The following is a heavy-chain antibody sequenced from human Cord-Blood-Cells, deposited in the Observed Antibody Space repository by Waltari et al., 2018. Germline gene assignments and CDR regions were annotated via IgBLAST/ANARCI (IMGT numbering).Heavy chain of an antibody. CDR2: VRAYNGNT. CDR1: GYTFTSYG. Sequence: QVQLVQSGAEVKKPGASVKVYCKASGYTFTSYGIGWVRQPPAQGREWMGWVRAYNGNTNDAQKRQGRVTMTTDTSTSTAYMELRRLRSDDTAVYYCARAVPEYYDRSGYLTDYWGQGTLVTVSS. CDR3: ARAVPEYYDRSGYLTDY. D-gene: IGHD3-22*01. V-gene: IGHV1-18*04. J-gene: IGHJ4*02.